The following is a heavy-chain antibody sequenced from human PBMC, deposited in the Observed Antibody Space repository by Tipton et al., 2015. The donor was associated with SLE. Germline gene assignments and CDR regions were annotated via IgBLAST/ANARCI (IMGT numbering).Heavy chain of an antibody. CDR1: GGSISSDNW. CDR3: ASSLYSSGWYGGYYFDY. J-gene: IGHJ4*02. D-gene: IGHD6-19*01. CDR2: IYHSGST. V-gene: IGHV4-4*02. Sequence: GSLRLSCAVSGGSISSDNWWSWVRQPPGKGLEWIGEIYHSGSTNYNPSLKSRVTISVDKSKNQFSLKLSSVTAADTAVYYCASSLYSSGWYGGYYFDYWGQGTLVTVSS.